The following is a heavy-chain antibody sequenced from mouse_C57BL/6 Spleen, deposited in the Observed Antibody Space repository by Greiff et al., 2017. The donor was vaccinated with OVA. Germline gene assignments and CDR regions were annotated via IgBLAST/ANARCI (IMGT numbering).Heavy chain of an antibody. CDR1: GYTFTDYN. D-gene: IGHD2-5*01. Sequence: VQLQQSGPELVKPGASVKIPCKASGYTFTDYNMDWVKQSHGKSLEWIGDINPNNGGTIYNQKFKGKATLTVDKSSSTAYMELRSLTSEDTAVYYCARSRYSNYEAMDYWGQGTSVTVSS. J-gene: IGHJ4*01. V-gene: IGHV1-18*01. CDR2: INPNNGGT. CDR3: ARSRYSNYEAMDY.